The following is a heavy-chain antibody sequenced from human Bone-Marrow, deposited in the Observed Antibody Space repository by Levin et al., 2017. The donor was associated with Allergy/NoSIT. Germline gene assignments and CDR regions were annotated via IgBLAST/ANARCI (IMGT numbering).Heavy chain of an antibody. D-gene: IGHD2-2*01. V-gene: IGHV3-43*01. CDR3: VQEKSTIYFDY. J-gene: IGHJ4*02. CDR2: INWDGTTK. CDR1: GFTFDDYT. Sequence: GGSLRLSCAASGFTFDDYTIHWVRQAPGKGLEWVSLINWDGTTKYYADSVKGRFSISRDNRKNSLYLQMNSLRTEDTALYYCVQEKSTIYFDYWGQGTLVTVSS.